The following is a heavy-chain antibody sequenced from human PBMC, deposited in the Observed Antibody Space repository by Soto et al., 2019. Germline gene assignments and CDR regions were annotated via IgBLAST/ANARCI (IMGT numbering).Heavy chain of an antibody. CDR3: AKKQSITMIVVVIESGGFDY. CDR1: GFTFSTYA. Sequence: GGSLRLSCAASGFTFSTYAMSWVRQAPGKGLEWVSAISGSGGSTYYADSVKGRFTISRDNSKNTLYLQMNSLRAEDTAVYYCAKKQSITMIVVVIESGGFDYWGQGTLVTVSS. J-gene: IGHJ4*02. D-gene: IGHD3-22*01. CDR2: ISGSGGST. V-gene: IGHV3-23*01.